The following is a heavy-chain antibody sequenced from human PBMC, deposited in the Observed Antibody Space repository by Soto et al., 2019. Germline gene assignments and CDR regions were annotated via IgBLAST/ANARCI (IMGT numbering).Heavy chain of an antibody. CDR3: ARGHRTIVWRYFDWLLYGRCFDY. D-gene: IGHD3-9*01. J-gene: IGHJ4*02. Sequence: PSETLSLTCAVYGGSFSGYYWSWIRQPPGKGLEWIGEINHSGSTNYNPSLKSRVTISVDTSKNQFSLKLSSVTAADTAVYYCARGHRTIVWRYFDWLLYGRCFDYWGQGTLVTVAS. CDR1: GGSFSGYY. V-gene: IGHV4-34*01. CDR2: INHSGST.